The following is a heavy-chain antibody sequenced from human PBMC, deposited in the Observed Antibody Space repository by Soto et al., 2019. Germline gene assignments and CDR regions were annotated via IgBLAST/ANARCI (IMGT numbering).Heavy chain of an antibody. CDR1: GYTFTSYA. Sequence: ASVKVSCKASGYTFTSYAMHWVRQAPGQRLEWMGWINAGNGNTKYSQKFQGRVTITRDTSASTAYMELRSLRSEDTAVYYCARASNGAIAARAFDIWGQGTMVTVSS. CDR3: ARASNGAIAARAFDI. CDR2: INAGNGNT. J-gene: IGHJ3*02. V-gene: IGHV1-3*01. D-gene: IGHD6-6*01.